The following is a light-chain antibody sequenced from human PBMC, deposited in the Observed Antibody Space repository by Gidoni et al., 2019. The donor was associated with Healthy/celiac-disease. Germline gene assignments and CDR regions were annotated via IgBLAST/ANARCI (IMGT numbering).Light chain of an antibody. CDR2: QDS. V-gene: IGLV3-1*01. CDR1: KLGDKY. Sequence: SYALTQPPSVSVSPGQTASITCSGEKLGDKYACWYQQKPGQSPVLVIYQDSKRPSGLPERFSGSNSGNTATRTISGTQAMDEADYYCQAWDSSTAHYVFGTGTKVTVL. J-gene: IGLJ1*01. CDR3: QAWDSSTAHYV.